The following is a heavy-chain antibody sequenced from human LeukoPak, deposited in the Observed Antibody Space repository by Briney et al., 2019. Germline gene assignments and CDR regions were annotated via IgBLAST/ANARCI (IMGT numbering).Heavy chain of an antibody. CDR1: GFTFSDYY. V-gene: IGHV3-11*01. CDR2: ISSSGSTI. CDR3: AKSMGIAARPGRYYFDY. D-gene: IGHD6-6*01. J-gene: IGHJ4*02. Sequence: PGGSLRLSCAASGFTFSDYYMSWIRQAPGKGLEWVSYISSSGSTIYYADSVKGRFTISRDNAKNSLYLQMNSLRADDTAVYYCAKSMGIAARPGRYYFDYWGQGTLVTVSS.